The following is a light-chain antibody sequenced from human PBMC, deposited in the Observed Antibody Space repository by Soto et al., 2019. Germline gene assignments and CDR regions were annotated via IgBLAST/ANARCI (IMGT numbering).Light chain of an antibody. Sequence: EVVMTQSPATLSASPGERVILSCRASQNIGSNLAWYQQRPGQAPRLLMYGASTRATETPARFSGSGSATDFTLTISSLQSEDFAVDYCQQYNNWPPYTFGQGTKVDIK. CDR1: QNIGSN. J-gene: IGKJ2*01. CDR3: QQYNNWPPYT. V-gene: IGKV3-15*01. CDR2: GAS.